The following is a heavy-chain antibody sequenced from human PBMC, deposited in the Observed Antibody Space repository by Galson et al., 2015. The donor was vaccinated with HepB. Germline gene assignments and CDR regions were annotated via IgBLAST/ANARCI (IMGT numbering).Heavy chain of an antibody. J-gene: IGHJ6*02. CDR1: GFTFSSYG. CDR2: IRYDGSNK. Sequence: SLRLSCAASGFTFSSYGMHWVRQAPGKGLEWVAFIRYDGSNKYYADSVKDRLSISRDNSKNTLYLQMNTLRAEDTAVYYCAKDLGAVAGPFYPYYYYGMDVWGQGTTVTVS. CDR3: AKDLGAVAGPFYPYYYYGMDV. D-gene: IGHD6-19*01. V-gene: IGHV3-30*02.